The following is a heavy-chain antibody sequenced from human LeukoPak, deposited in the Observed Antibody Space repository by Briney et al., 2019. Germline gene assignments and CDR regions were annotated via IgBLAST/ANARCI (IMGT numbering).Heavy chain of an antibody. J-gene: IGHJ4*02. Sequence: SETLSLTCAAYGGSFSGYYWTWIRQPTGKGLEWIGEMNHSGSSNYNPSLKSRVTISVDTSKNQFSLKLSSVTAADTAVYYCARSYTRVVLLHYWGQGTLVTVSS. V-gene: IGHV4-34*01. CDR1: GGSFSGYY. CDR2: MNHSGSS. D-gene: IGHD3-10*01. CDR3: ARSYTRVVLLHY.